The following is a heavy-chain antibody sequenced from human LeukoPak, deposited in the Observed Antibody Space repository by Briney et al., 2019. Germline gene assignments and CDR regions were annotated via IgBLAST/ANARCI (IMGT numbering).Heavy chain of an antibody. Sequence: ASVKVSCKASGGTFNNYAINWVRQAPGQGLEWMGGIFPLFEITNYAQGFQGRVTITADDSTSTAYMELNSLTTEDTAVYYCARGRESHGHYFHFWGQGTLVTVSS. V-gene: IGHV1-69*13. CDR1: GGTFNNYA. J-gene: IGHJ4*02. CDR3: ARGRESHGHYFHF. CDR2: IFPLFEIT. D-gene: IGHD1-26*01.